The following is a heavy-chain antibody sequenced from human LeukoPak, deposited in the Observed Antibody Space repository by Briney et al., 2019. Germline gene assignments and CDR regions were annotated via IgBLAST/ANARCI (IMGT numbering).Heavy chain of an antibody. CDR2: ISGSGGST. J-gene: IGHJ4*02. Sequence: GGSLRLSCAASGFTFSSYAMSWVRQAAGKGLEWLSAISGSGGSTYYADSVKGRFTISRDNSKNTLYLQMNSLRVEDTAVYYCAKESARGRIGVAGFDYWGQGTLVTVSS. D-gene: IGHD6-19*01. CDR1: GFTFSSYA. CDR3: AKESARGRIGVAGFDY. V-gene: IGHV3-23*01.